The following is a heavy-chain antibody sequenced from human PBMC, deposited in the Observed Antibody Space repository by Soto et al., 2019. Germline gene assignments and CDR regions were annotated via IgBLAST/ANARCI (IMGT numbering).Heavy chain of an antibody. CDR3: ARDQAVTTGWFDP. CDR2: IYHSGST. Sequence: SETLSLTCAVSGGSISSGGYSWSWIQQPPGKGLEWIGYIYHSGSTYYNPSLKSRVTISVDRSKNHFSLKLSSVTAADTAVYYCARDQAVTTGWFDPWGKGTLVTVSA. D-gene: IGHD4-17*01. J-gene: IGHJ5*02. CDR1: GGSISSGGYS. V-gene: IGHV4-30-2*01.